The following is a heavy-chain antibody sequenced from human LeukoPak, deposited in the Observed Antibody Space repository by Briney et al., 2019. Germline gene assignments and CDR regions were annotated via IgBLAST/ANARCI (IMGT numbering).Heavy chain of an antibody. CDR3: AKGVRITMVRGACDI. V-gene: IGHV3-9*01. Sequence: PGGSLRLSCAASGFTFDNYAMHWVRQAPGKGLEWVSGISWNSGSIGYADSVKGRFTISRDNAKNSLYLQMKSLRAEDTALYYCAKGVRITMVRGACDIWGQGTMVTVSS. CDR1: GFTFDNYA. CDR2: ISWNSGSI. D-gene: IGHD3-10*01. J-gene: IGHJ3*02.